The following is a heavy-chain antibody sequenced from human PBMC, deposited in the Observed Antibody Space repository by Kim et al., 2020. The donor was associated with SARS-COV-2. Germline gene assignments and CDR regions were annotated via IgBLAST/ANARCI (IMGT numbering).Heavy chain of an antibody. J-gene: IGHJ5*02. D-gene: IGHD1-26*01. CDR3: ARLESDSGGYYWFDP. V-gene: IGHV4-4*02. Sequence: SETLSLTCGVSGGSISSGTWWRWVRQPPGQGLAWIGGISHSGNTNYNPSLRSRLTISVDKSKNQFSLSLNSVTVADTAVYYCARLESDSGGYYWFDPWGQGIMVTVSS. CDR1: GGSISSGTW. CDR2: ISHSGNT.